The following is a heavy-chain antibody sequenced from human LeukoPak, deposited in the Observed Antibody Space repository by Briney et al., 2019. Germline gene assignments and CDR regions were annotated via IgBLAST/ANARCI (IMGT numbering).Heavy chain of an antibody. J-gene: IGHJ6*04. CDR3: ARDRGATDYYYYYGRDV. V-gene: IGHV6-1*01. D-gene: IGHD1-26*01. CDR2: TYYRSKWYN. CDR1: GDSVSSNSAA. Sequence: SQTLSLTCAISGDSVSSNSAAWNWIRQSPSRGLEWLGRTYYRSKWYNDYAVSVKSRITINPDTSKNQFSLQLNSVTPEDTAVYYCARDRGATDYYYYYGRDVGGKGTTVTVSS.